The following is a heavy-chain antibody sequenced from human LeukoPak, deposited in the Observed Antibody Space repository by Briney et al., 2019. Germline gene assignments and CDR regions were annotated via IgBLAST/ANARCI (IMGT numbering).Heavy chain of an antibody. Sequence: ASVKVSCKASGGTFSSYAISWVRQAPGQGLEWMGGIIPIFGTANYAQKFQGRVTITTDESTSTAYMELSSLRAEDTAVYYCARGAIAVAGTEYFQHWGQGTLVTVSS. D-gene: IGHD6-19*01. CDR2: IIPIFGTA. CDR1: GGTFSSYA. J-gene: IGHJ1*01. CDR3: ARGAIAVAGTEYFQH. V-gene: IGHV1-69*05.